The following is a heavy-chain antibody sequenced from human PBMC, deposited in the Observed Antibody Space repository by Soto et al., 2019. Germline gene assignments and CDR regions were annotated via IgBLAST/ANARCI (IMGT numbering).Heavy chain of an antibody. V-gene: IGHV4-30-4*01. CDR3: ARVPAGGNSDYFDY. J-gene: IGHJ4*02. CDR2: IYYTGST. CDR1: GGSISSGDYY. Sequence: VQLQESGPGLVKPSQTLSLTCTVSGGSISSGDYYWSWIRQPPGKGLEWIGYIYYTGSTYYHPSLKSRVTMSVDTSKNQFSLKLSSVTAADTAVYYCARVPAGGNSDYFDYWGQGTLVTVSS. D-gene: IGHD2-21*02.